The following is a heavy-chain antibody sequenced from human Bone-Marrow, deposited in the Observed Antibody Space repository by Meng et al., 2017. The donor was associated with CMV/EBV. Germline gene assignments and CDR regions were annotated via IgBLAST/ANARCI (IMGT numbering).Heavy chain of an antibody. V-gene: IGHV3-21*01. D-gene: IGHD1-26*01. CDR1: GFTFSSYS. CDR2: ISSSSSYI. CDR3: ANLRSAVGATRYDY. Sequence: GGSLRLSCAASGFTFSSYSMNWVRQAPGKGLEWVSSISSSSSYIYYADSVKGRFTISRDNAKNSLYLQMNSLRAEDTAVYYCANLRSAVGATRYDYWGQGTLVTVSS. J-gene: IGHJ4*02.